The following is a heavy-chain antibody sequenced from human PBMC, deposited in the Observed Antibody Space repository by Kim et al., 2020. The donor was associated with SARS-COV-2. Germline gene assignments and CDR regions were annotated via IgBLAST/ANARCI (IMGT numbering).Heavy chain of an antibody. CDR3: AKDQLTGTNWGDAFDI. D-gene: IGHD1-20*01. CDR1: GFTFDDYA. CDR2: ISGDGGST. J-gene: IGHJ3*02. Sequence: GGSLRLSCAASGFTFDDYAMHWVRQAPGKGLEWVSLISGDGGSTYYADSVKGRFTISRDNSKNSLYLKMNSLRTEDTALYYCAKDQLTGTNWGDAFDIWGQGTMVTVSS. V-gene: IGHV3-43*02.